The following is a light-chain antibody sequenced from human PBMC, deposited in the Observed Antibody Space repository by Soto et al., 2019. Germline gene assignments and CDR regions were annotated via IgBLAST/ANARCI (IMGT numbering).Light chain of an antibody. V-gene: IGKV3-11*01. Sequence: EMVLTQSPATLSLSPGERATLSCRASQSVSSYLTWYQQKHGQAPRLLIYDTSNRATGIPARFSGSGSGTDFTLTISSLEPEDFALYYCQQRNSWPTFGQGTKVDIK. CDR3: QQRNSWPT. J-gene: IGKJ1*01. CDR2: DTS. CDR1: QSVSSY.